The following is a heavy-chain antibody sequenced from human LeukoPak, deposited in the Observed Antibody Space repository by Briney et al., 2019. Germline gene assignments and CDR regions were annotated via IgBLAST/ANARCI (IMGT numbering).Heavy chain of an antibody. J-gene: IGHJ6*03. CDR2: IYYSGST. V-gene: IGHV4-59*01. D-gene: IGHD1-26*01. Sequence: SETLSLTCTVSGGSISSYYWSWIRQPPGKGLEWIGYIYYSGSTNYNPSLKSRVTISVDTSKNQFSLKLSSVTAADTAVYYCARAEWELPGYYYYMDVWGKGTTVTVSS. CDR3: ARAEWELPGYYYYMDV. CDR1: GGSISSYY.